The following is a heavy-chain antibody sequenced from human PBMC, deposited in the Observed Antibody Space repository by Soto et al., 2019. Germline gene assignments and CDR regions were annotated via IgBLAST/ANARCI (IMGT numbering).Heavy chain of an antibody. CDR2: ISGSGGST. CDR3: AKDQQWLVSFDI. J-gene: IGHJ3*02. Sequence: AGSLRLSCAASGFTFSSYAMSWVRQAPGKGLEWVSAISGSGGSTYYADSVKGRFTISRDNSKNTLYLQMNSLRAEDTAVYYCAKDQQWLVSFDIWGQGTMVTVSS. V-gene: IGHV3-23*01. D-gene: IGHD6-19*01. CDR1: GFTFSSYA.